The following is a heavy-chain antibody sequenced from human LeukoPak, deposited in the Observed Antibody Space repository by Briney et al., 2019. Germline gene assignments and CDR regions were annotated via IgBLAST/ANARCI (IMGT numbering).Heavy chain of an antibody. Sequence: PGGSLRLSCAASGFTFSSYWMSWVRQAPGKGLEWVANIKQDGSEKYYVDSVKGRFTISRDNAKNSLYLQMNSLRAEDTAVYYCARLKDRRRYYDFWSGQNRNYMDVWGKGTTVTVSS. J-gene: IGHJ6*03. CDR1: GFTFSSYW. D-gene: IGHD3-3*01. CDR3: ARLKDRRRYYDFWSGQNRNYMDV. CDR2: IKQDGSEK. V-gene: IGHV3-7*01.